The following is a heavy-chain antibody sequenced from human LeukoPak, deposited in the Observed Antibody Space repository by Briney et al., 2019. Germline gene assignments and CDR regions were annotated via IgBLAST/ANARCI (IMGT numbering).Heavy chain of an antibody. CDR3: ARTVGDYGGNSGFYFDQ. D-gene: IGHD4-23*01. V-gene: IGHV3-49*04. J-gene: IGHJ4*02. Sequence: PGRSLRLSCTASGFTFGDYAMSWVRQAPGKGLEWVGFIRSKAYGGTTEYAASVKGKFTISRDDSKSIAYLQMNSLRAEDTAVYYCARTVGDYGGNSGFYFDQWGQGALVTVSS. CDR1: GFTFGDYA. CDR2: IRSKAYGGTT.